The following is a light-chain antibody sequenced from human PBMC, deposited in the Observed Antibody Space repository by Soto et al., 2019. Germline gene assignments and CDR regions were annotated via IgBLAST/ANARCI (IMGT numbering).Light chain of an antibody. V-gene: IGKV1-5*03. CDR3: QHYNSDSEA. J-gene: IGKJ1*01. CDR1: QTISSW. CDR2: KAS. Sequence: DIQMTQSPSTLSGSVGDRVTITCRASQTISSWLAWYQQKPGKAPKRLIYKASTLKSGVPSRFSGSGSGTEFTLTISSLQPDDFATYYCQHYNSDSEAFGQGTKLELK.